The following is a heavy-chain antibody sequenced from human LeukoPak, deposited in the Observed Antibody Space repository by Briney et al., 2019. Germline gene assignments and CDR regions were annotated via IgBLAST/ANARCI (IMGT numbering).Heavy chain of an antibody. Sequence: TLSLTCVVYGGSLSGYYWTWVRQPPGKRLEWIGEVNHSGGTNYNPSLKSRVTISVDTSRTQFSLKMNSVTAADTAVYYCARGNWFDPWGQGTLVTVSS. CDR1: GGSLSGYY. V-gene: IGHV4-34*01. CDR2: VNHSGGT. J-gene: IGHJ5*02. CDR3: ARGNWFDP.